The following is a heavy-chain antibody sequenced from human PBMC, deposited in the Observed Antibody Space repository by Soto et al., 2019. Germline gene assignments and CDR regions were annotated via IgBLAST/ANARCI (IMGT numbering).Heavy chain of an antibody. CDR2: IIPILGIA. V-gene: IGHV1-69*02. D-gene: IGHD3-9*01. CDR1: GVGISSST. CDR3: ARAPRYFDCLALAP. J-gene: IGHJ5*02. Sequence: LSCEDCGVGISSSTSSWLQQAKRQGLEWMGRIIPILGIANYAQKFQGRVTITADKSTSTAYMELSSLRSEDTAVYYCARAPRYFDCLALAPLRHGTLVTVTS.